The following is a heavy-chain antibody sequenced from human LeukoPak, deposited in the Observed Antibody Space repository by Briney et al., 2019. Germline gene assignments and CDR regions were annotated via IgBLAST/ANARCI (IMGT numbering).Heavy chain of an antibody. J-gene: IGHJ5*02. CDR1: GFTFSSFW. CDR3: ARDSGTLGP. Sequence: PGGSLRLSCAASGFTFSSFWMSWVRQTPGKGLEWVANINEDGSEKYYEDSVKGRFTISRDNAKNSLNLEVNGLRAEDTAEYYCARDSGTLGPWGQGTLVTVSS. CDR2: INEDGSEK. D-gene: IGHD1-26*01. V-gene: IGHV3-7*01.